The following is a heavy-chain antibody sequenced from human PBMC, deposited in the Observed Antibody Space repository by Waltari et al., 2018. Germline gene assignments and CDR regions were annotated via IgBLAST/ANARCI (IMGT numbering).Heavy chain of an antibody. J-gene: IGHJ3*02. CDR2: IYYSGST. D-gene: IGHD4-17*01. V-gene: IGHV4-30-4*08. Sequence: QVQLQESGPGLVKPSQTLSLTCTVSGGSISSGDYYWSWIRQPPGKGLEWIGYIYYSGSTYYNPYLKSRVTISVDTSKNQFSLKLSSVTAADTAVYYCARVSHGDYGGDAFDIWGQGTMVTVSS. CDR3: ARVSHGDYGGDAFDI. CDR1: GGSISSGDYY.